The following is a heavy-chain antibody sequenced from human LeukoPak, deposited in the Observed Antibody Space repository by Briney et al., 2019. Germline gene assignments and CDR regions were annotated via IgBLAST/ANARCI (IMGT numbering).Heavy chain of an antibody. CDR1: GFTFSSYS. D-gene: IGHD3-10*01. V-gene: IGHV3-30*04. Sequence: GRSLRLSCAASGFTFSSYSVHWVRQAPGKGLEWVSVISFDGKKKYYADSVKGRFTISRDNSKDTLYLQMNSLRTEDTAVHYCARDFGYDSGTYLVHWGQGTLVTVSS. J-gene: IGHJ4*02. CDR2: ISFDGKKK. CDR3: ARDFGYDSGTYLVH.